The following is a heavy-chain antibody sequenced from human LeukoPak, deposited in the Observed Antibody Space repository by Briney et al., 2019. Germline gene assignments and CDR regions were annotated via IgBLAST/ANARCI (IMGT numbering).Heavy chain of an antibody. Sequence: GASVTVSCKASGGTFSSYAISWVRQAPGQGLEWMGGIIPIFGTANYAQKFQGRVTITADESTSTAYMELSSLRSEDTAVYYCARGTYYYDSSGAFDYWGQGTLVTVSS. V-gene: IGHV1-69*13. CDR2: IIPIFGTA. J-gene: IGHJ4*02. CDR1: GGTFSSYA. CDR3: ARGTYYYDSSGAFDY. D-gene: IGHD3-22*01.